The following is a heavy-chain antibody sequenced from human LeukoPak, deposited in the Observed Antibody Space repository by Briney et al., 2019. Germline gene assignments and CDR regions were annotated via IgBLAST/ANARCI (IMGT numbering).Heavy chain of an antibody. CDR3: ARARGGSCYSFKCWFDP. J-gene: IGHJ5*02. D-gene: IGHD2-15*01. CDR2: IIPIFGTA. CDR1: GGTFSSYA. Sequence: GASVKVSCKASGGTFSSYAISWVRQAPGQGLEWMGGIIPIFGTANYAQKFQGRVTITADESTSTAYMELSSLRSEDTAVYYCARARGGSCYSFKCWFDPWGQGTLVTVSS. V-gene: IGHV1-69*13.